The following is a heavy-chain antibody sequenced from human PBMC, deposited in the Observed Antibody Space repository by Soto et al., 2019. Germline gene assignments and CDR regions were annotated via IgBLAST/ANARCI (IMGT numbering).Heavy chain of an antibody. D-gene: IGHD3-10*01. V-gene: IGHV5-10-1*01. Sequence: RESLRASCQGSGYSFTTYWSSWVRQMPGKGLEWMGRIEPSDSYITYAPSFQGHVTLSVDKPISTVYLQWSSLMASDTAIYYCARLVRSVLPDYWGQGTLVIVSS. J-gene: IGHJ4*02. CDR2: IEPSDSYI. CDR1: GYSFTTYW. CDR3: ARLVRSVLPDY.